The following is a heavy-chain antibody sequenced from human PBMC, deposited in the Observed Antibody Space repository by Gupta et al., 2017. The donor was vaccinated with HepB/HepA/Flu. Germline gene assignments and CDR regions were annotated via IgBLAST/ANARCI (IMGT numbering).Heavy chain of an antibody. Sequence: QVQLQESGPGLVKPSGTLSLTCVVSGGSTSNKNWWSWVRQPPGKGLEWLGQIDNVGGAADNPSLNSRVTISIDKSKSQIPLKMNYMTAADTAVYDCSQNGFYSLHYWGQGTLVTVSS. CDR2: IDNVGGA. D-gene: IGHD3-3*01. J-gene: IGHJ4*02. CDR3: SQNGFYSLHY. V-gene: IGHV4-4*02. CDR1: GGSTSNKNW.